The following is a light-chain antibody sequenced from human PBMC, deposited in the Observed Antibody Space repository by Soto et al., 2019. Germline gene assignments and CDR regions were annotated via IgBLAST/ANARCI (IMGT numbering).Light chain of an antibody. V-gene: IGLV1-51*02. CDR2: ETN. CDR3: GTWDSSLSADV. J-gene: IGLJ1*01. Sequence: QSVLTQPPSVSAAPGQKVTISCSGSSSDIGNNYVSWYQHLPGTAPKLLIFETNRRPSGIPDRFSGSKSGTSATLGITGLQTGDEADYYCGTWDSSLSADVLGTGTKVTVL. CDR1: SSDIGNNY.